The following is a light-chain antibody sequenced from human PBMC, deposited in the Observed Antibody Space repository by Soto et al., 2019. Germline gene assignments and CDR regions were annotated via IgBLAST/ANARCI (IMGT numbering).Light chain of an antibody. CDR2: EVS. V-gene: IGLV2-14*01. CDR3: SSYTSSSTLMV. Sequence: QSALTQPASVSGSPGQSITISCTGTSSDVGGYNYVSWYQQHPGKAPKLMIYEVSNRPSGVSNRFSGSKSGNTACLTISGLQAEDEADYYCSSYTSSSTLMVFGTGTKLTVL. J-gene: IGLJ1*01. CDR1: SSDVGGYNY.